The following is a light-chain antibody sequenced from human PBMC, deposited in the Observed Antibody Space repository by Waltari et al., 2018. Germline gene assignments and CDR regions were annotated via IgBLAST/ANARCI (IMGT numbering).Light chain of an antibody. V-gene: IGLV4-69*01. Sequence: QLVLTQSPSASASLGASVKLTCTLSSGHSSNVIAWHQQQPEKGPRYLMKVNGDGSHSKGDDIPDCFSGSGSGAERYLTISSLQSEEEADYYCQTGGHGTWVFGGGTKLTVL. CDR2: VNGDGSH. CDR3: QTGGHGTWV. J-gene: IGLJ3*02. CDR1: SGHSSNV.